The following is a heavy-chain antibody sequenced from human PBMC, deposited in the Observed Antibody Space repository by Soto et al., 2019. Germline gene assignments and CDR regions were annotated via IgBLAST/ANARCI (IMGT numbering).Heavy chain of an antibody. V-gene: IGHV5-10-1*03. J-gene: IGHJ3*02. Sequence: EVQLVQSGAEVKKPGESLRISCKGSGYSFRSYWITWVRQMPGKGLEWMGRIDPSDSYTNYSPSFQGHVTISADKSISTAYLQWSSLKASDTAMYYCARQAIFGVIIIAFDIWGQGTMVTVSS. D-gene: IGHD3-3*01. CDR1: GYSFRSYW. CDR3: ARQAIFGVIIIAFDI. CDR2: IDPSDSYT.